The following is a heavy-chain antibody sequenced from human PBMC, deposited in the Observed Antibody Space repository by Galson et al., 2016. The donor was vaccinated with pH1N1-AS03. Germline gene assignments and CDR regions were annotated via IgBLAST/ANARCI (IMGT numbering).Heavy chain of an antibody. J-gene: IGHJ3*02. Sequence: SLRLSCAASAFTFSNSWMSWVRQAPGKGLECVAIIKKDGSDKYYLDSVKGRFTISRDNAKNSLYLQMNSLRAEDTAVYYCARDGVGNYRVAFDIWGRGTMV. D-gene: IGHD1-7*01. CDR1: AFTFSNSW. V-gene: IGHV3-7*03. CDR3: ARDGVGNYRVAFDI. CDR2: IKKDGSDK.